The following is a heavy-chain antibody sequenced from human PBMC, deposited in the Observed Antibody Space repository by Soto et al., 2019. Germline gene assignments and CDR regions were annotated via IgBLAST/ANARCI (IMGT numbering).Heavy chain of an antibody. CDR3: ARTYYYDSSGYYPGDY. J-gene: IGHJ4*02. Sequence: GASVKASCKASGYTFTCYYMHWVQQAPGQGLEWMGWISAYNGNTNYAQKLQGRVTMTTDTSTSTAYMELRSLRSDDTAVYYCARTYYYDSSGYYPGDYWGQGTLVTVSS. D-gene: IGHD3-22*01. CDR1: GYTFTCYY. V-gene: IGHV1-18*04. CDR2: ISAYNGNT.